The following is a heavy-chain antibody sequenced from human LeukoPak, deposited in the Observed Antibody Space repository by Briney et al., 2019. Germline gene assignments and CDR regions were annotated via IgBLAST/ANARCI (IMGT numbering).Heavy chain of an antibody. CDR1: EYTFTGYY. D-gene: IGHD3-16*02. V-gene: IGHV1-2*02. J-gene: IGHJ4*02. CDR2: IIPNSGGT. CDR3: ARADYDYVWGSYRQYYFDY. Sequence: ASVKVSCKASEYTFTGYYMHWVRQAPGQGLEWMGWIIPNSGGTNYAQKFQGRVTMTRDTSISTAYMELSRLRSDDTAVYYCARADYDYVWGSYRQYYFDYWGQGTLVTVSS.